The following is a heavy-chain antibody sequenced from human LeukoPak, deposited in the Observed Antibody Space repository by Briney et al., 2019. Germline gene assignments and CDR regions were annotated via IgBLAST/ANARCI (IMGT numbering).Heavy chain of an antibody. CDR2: ISDRGTP. CDR1: GYTFTAYH. Sequence: ASVKVSCKASGYTFTAYHIHLVRQAPGQGLEWMGYISDRGTPKSAQKFQDRVTVTRDTSITTAYMELNRLKSDDSAVYYCARVHMGDYGMDVWGQGTTVTVSS. V-gene: IGHV1-2*02. J-gene: IGHJ6*02. CDR3: ARVHMGDYGMDV.